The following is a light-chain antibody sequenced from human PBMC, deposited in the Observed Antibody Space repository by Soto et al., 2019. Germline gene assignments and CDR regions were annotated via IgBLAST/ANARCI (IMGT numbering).Light chain of an antibody. CDR3: QHYGISSWT. V-gene: IGKV3-20*01. J-gene: IGKJ1*01. CDR1: QSVTASY. Sequence: EIVLTQSPGTLSLSPGERATLSCRASQSVTASYLAWYQQKPGQAPRLVIYGTYNRATGIPDRFSGSGSGRDFTLTISRLEPEDFAVYYCQHYGISSWTFGQGTKVEIK. CDR2: GTY.